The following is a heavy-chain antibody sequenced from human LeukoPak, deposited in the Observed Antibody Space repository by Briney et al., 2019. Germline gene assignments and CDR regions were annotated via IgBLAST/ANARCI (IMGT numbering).Heavy chain of an antibody. J-gene: IGHJ4*02. D-gene: IGHD6-6*01. CDR3: ARAYSSSSDGGFDY. Sequence: PSETLSLTCTVSGGSISSYYWSWIRQPPGKGLEWIGYIYYSGSTNYNPSLKSRVTISVDTSKNQFSLKLSSVTAADTAVYYCARAYSSSSDGGFDYWGQGTLVTVSS. CDR2: IYYSGST. CDR1: GGSISSYY. V-gene: IGHV4-59*01.